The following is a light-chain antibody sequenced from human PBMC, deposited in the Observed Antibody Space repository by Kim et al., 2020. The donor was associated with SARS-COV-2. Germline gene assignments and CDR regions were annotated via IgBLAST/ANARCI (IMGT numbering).Light chain of an antibody. CDR2: GKN. CDR1: SLRSYY. J-gene: IGLJ2*01. CDR3: NSRDSNDNVV. Sequence: VAFGQTVRITCQGHSLRSYYATWYQQKPGQAPIVVIYGKNNRPSGIPDRFSGSSSGNTASLTITGTQAGDEADYYCNSRDSNDNVVFGGGTQLTVL. V-gene: IGLV3-19*01.